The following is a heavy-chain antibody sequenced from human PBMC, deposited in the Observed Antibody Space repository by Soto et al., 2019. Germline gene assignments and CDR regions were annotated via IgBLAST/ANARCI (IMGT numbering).Heavy chain of an antibody. CDR2: INPNSGGT. CDR1: GYTFTSYY. CDR3: ARPRRYYGSGSYPPFDY. J-gene: IGHJ4*02. D-gene: IGHD3-10*01. V-gene: IGHV1-2*02. Sequence: GASVKVSCKASGYTFTSYYMHWVRQAPGQGLEWMGWINPNSGGTNYAQKFQGRVTMTRDTSISTAYMELSRLRSDDTAVYYCARPRRYYGSGSYPPFDYWGQGTLVTVSS.